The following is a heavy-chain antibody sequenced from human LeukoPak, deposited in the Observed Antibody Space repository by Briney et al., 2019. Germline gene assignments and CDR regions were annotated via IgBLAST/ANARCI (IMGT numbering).Heavy chain of an antibody. CDR3: ARHGDSGPLDY. D-gene: IGHD3-10*01. CDR1: AGSISSSSYY. V-gene: IGHV4-39*01. CDR2: IYYSGST. J-gene: IGHJ4*02. Sequence: PSETLSLTCTVSAGSISSSSYYWGWIRQPPGKGLEWIGSIYYSGSTYYNPSLKSRVTISVDTSKNQFSLKLSSVTAADTAVYYCARHGDSGPLDYWGQGTLVTVSS.